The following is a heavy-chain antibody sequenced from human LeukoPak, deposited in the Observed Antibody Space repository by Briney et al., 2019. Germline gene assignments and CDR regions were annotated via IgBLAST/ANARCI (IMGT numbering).Heavy chain of an antibody. J-gene: IGHJ4*02. Sequence: GGSLRLSCAASGFTFSSYSMNWVRQAPGKGLEWVPSISSSSSYIYYADSVKGRFTISRDNAKNSLYLQMNSLRAEDTAVYYCARDLGGEVVTAITDYWGQGTLVTVSS. CDR2: ISSSSSYI. D-gene: IGHD2-21*02. V-gene: IGHV3-21*01. CDR3: ARDLGGEVVTAITDY. CDR1: GFTFSSYS.